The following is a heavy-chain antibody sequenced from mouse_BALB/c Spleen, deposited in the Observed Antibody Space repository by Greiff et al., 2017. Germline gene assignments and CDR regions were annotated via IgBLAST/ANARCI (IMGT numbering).Heavy chain of an antibody. CDR1: GYSITSDYA. D-gene: IGHD1-1*01. CDR3: ARSSYDYAMDY. CDR2: ISYSGST. Sequence: EVQLQESGPGLVKPSQSLSLTCTVTGYSITSDYAWNWIRQFPGNKLEWMGYISYSGSTSYNPSLKSRISITRDTSKNQFFLQLNSVTTEDTATYYCARSSYDYAMDYWGQGTSVTVSS. V-gene: IGHV3-2*02. J-gene: IGHJ4*01.